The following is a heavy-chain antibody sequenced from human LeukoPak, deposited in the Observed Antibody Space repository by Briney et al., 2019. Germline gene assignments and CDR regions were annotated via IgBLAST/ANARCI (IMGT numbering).Heavy chain of an antibody. D-gene: IGHD2-21*02. Sequence: SQTLSLTCTVSGGSISSGSYYWSWIRQPAGKELEWIGRIYTSGSTNYNPSLKSRVTISVDTSKNQFSLKLSSVTAADTAVYYCARDMYGDGLDYWGQGTLVTVSS. CDR2: IYTSGST. J-gene: IGHJ4*02. CDR1: GGSISSGSYY. CDR3: ARDMYGDGLDY. V-gene: IGHV4-61*02.